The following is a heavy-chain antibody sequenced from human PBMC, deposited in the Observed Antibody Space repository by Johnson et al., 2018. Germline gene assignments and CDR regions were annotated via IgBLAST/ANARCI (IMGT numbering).Heavy chain of an antibody. CDR1: GFIFGDYS. CDR2: ISAGSNYI. J-gene: IGHJ1*01. D-gene: IGHD3-10*01. CDR3: ARDLRQPGAEYFQH. V-gene: IGHV3-21*01. Sequence: VQLVESGGGLVKPGGSLKVSCVASGFIFGDYSMNWVRQAPGKGLEWVSSISAGSNYIYYTDSVKGRFTISRDNAKNSLYLQMSSLRAEDTAVYYCARDLRQPGAEYFQHCGRGTLVTVSA.